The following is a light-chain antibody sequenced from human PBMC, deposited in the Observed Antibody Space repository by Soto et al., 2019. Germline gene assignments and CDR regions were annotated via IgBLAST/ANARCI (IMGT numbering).Light chain of an antibody. V-gene: IGKV3-15*01. CDR1: QSVSSN. CDR3: QHYNNWTQAT. CDR2: SAS. Sequence: TQSPATLSVSPGERATLSCRASQSVSSNLAWYQQKTGQAPRLLIYSASIRATGIPARFSGSGSGTEFTLTISSLQSEDFAVYYCQHYNNWTQATFGQGTKVEVK. J-gene: IGKJ1*01.